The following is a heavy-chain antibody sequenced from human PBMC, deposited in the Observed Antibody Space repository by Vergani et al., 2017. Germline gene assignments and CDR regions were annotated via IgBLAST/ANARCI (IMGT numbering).Heavy chain of an antibody. Sequence: EVQLVESGGGLVQPGGSLRLSCAASGFTFSSYEMNWVRQAPGKGLEWVSYISSSGSTIYYADSVKGRFTISRDNAKNSLYLQMNSLRAEDTAVYYCAREGYSSSYDYWGQGTLVTVSS. J-gene: IGHJ4*02. V-gene: IGHV3-48*03. D-gene: IGHD6-6*01. CDR1: GFTFSSYE. CDR2: ISSSGSTI. CDR3: AREGYSSSYDY.